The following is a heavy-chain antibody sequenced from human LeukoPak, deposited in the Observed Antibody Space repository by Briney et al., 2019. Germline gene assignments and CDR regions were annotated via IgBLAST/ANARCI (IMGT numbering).Heavy chain of an antibody. V-gene: IGHV1-18*01. CDR1: GYTFTSYG. Sequence: RASVKVSCKASGYTFTSYGISWVRQAPGQGLEWMGWISAYNGNTNYAQKLQGRVTMTTDTSTSTAYMELRSLRSDDTAVYYCARSGYCSGGSCYSDLTYYYYGMDVWGQGTTVTVSS. D-gene: IGHD2-15*01. CDR2: ISAYNGNT. J-gene: IGHJ6*02. CDR3: ARSGYCSGGSCYSDLTYYYYGMDV.